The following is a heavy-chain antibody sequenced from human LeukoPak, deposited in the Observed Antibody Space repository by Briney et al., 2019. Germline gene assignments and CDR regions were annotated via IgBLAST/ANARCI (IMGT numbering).Heavy chain of an antibody. V-gene: IGHV1-2*02. Sequence: ASVKVSCKTSGYTFTAYYLHWVRQAPGQGLEWMGYIDPNINGATYAQKFQGRVTLTRDTSISTVYMELSSLTSDDTAIYYCARESGSFDSWGQGTLATVSS. CDR3: ARESGSFDS. CDR1: GYTFTAYY. CDR2: IDPNINGA. J-gene: IGHJ4*02. D-gene: IGHD1-26*01.